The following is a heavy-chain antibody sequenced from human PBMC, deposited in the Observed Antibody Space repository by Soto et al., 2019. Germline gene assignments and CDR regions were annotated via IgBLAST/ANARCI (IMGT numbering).Heavy chain of an antibody. CDR1: GGSVSSGSYY. D-gene: IGHD1-20*01. CDR2: IYYSGST. J-gene: IGHJ5*02. V-gene: IGHV4-61*01. CDR3: ARLINWNDGQFDP. Sequence: NPSETLSLTCTVSGGSVSSGSYYWSWIRQPPGKGLEWIGYIYYSGSTNYNPSLKSRVTISVDTSKNQFSLKLSSVTAADTAVYYCARLINWNDGQFDPWGQGTLVTVSS.